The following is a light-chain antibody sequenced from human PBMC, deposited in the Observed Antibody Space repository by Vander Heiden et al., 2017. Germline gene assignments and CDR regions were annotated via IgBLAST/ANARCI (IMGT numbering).Light chain of an antibody. CDR1: SSDVGGYNS. Sequence: SALTQPASVSGSPGQSITISCTGTSSDVGGYNSVSWYQQHPGRAPKLIIYEVSNRPSGVSYRFSGSKSGNTASLTISGLQAEDEADYYCNSYTTTNTYVFGTGTEVTVL. V-gene: IGLV2-14*01. J-gene: IGLJ1*01. CDR3: NSYTTTNTYV. CDR2: EVS.